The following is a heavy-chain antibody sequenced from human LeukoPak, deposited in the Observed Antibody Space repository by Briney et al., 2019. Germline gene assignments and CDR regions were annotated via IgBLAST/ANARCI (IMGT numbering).Heavy chain of an antibody. CDR3: ARRAGNSSAYDY. D-gene: IGHD3-22*01. Sequence: GSLRLSCAASGFTFSSYSMNWVRQAPGKGLEWVSSITTSSYIYYADSVKGRFTISRDNAKNSLYLQMNSLRAEDTAVYYCARRAGNSSAYDYWGQGTLVTVSS. CDR1: GFTFSSYS. CDR2: ITTSSYI. J-gene: IGHJ4*02. V-gene: IGHV3-21*01.